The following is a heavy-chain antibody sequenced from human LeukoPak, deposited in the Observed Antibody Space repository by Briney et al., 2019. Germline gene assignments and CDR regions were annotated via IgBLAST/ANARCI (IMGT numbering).Heavy chain of an antibody. Sequence: PGGSLRLSCAASGFTFSSYWMSWVRQAPGKGLEWVANIKQDGSEKYYVDSVKGRFTISRDNAKNTLYLQMNSLRAEDTAVYYCAKDRKRYSSGWYEFDYWGQGTLVTVSS. CDR2: IKQDGSEK. D-gene: IGHD6-19*01. CDR3: AKDRKRYSSGWYEFDY. V-gene: IGHV3-7*01. CDR1: GFTFSSYW. J-gene: IGHJ4*02.